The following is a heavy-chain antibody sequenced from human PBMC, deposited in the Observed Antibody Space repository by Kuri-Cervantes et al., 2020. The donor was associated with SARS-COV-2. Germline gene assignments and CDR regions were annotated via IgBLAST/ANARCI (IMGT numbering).Heavy chain of an antibody. CDR3: AGGFDYGDYPYYYGMDV. CDR1: GYTFTTYG. J-gene: IGHJ6*02. CDR2: ISTYNANA. Sequence: ASVKVSCKASGYTFTTYGITWVRQAPGQGLEWMGWISTYNANADYVQKLQGRVTMTTDTSTSIAYMELRSLRSDDTAIYYCAGGFDYGDYPYYYGMDVWGQGTTVTVSS. V-gene: IGHV1-18*04. D-gene: IGHD4-17*01.